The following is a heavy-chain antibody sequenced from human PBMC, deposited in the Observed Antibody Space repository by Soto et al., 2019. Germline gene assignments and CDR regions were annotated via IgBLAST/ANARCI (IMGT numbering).Heavy chain of an antibody. CDR2: VSIGGST. Sequence: LRLSCAASGFTFSSYAMGWVRQGPGKGLEWVAVVSIGGSTHYADSVRGRFTISRDNSKNTLSLQMNSLTAEDTAVYFCAKRRGAGGHFDYWGQGALVTV. CDR1: GFTFSSYA. CDR3: AKRRGAGGHFDY. J-gene: IGHJ4*02. D-gene: IGHD2-15*01. V-gene: IGHV3-23*01.